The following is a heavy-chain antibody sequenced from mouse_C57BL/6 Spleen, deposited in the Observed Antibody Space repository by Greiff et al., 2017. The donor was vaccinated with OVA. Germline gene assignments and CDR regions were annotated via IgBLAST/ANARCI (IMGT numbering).Heavy chain of an antibody. D-gene: IGHD2-10*02. CDR2: FHPYNDDT. J-gene: IGHJ3*01. CDR1: GYTFTTYP. V-gene: IGHV1-47*01. CDR3: ASGLVWYQAWFAY. Sequence: VQLQQSGAELVKPGASVKMSCKASGYTFTTYPIEWMKQNHGKSLEWIGNFHPYNDDTKYNEKFKGKATLTVEKSSSTVYLELSRLTSDDSAVYYCASGLVWYQAWFAYWGQGTLVTVSA.